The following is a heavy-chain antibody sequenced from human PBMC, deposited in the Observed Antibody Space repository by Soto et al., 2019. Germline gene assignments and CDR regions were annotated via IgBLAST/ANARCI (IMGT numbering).Heavy chain of an antibody. CDR2: INAGNGNT. J-gene: IGHJ4*02. V-gene: IGHV1-3*01. CDR1: GYTFTSYA. D-gene: IGHD3-10*01. Sequence: ASVKVSCKASGYTFTSYAMHWVRQAPGQRLEWMGWINAGNGNTKYSQKFQGRVTITRDTSASTAYMELSSVTAADTAVYYCARVDRPPGVFFDYWGQGTLVTVSS. CDR3: ARVDRPPGVFFDY.